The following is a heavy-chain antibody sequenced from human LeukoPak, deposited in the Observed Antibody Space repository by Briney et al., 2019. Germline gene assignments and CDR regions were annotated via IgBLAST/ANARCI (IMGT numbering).Heavy chain of an antibody. CDR1: GGSFSGYS. V-gene: IGHV4-34*01. J-gene: IGHJ3*02. CDR2: IKHSGSS. D-gene: IGHD3-10*01. Sequence: SETLSLTCAVFGGSFSGYSWSWIRQPPGKGLEWIGEIKHSGSSNYNPSLKSRVTIFLDKSKNQFSLKLSSVTAADTAVYYCASGMVRGANANADAFDIWGQGTMVTVSS. CDR3: ASGMVRGANANADAFDI.